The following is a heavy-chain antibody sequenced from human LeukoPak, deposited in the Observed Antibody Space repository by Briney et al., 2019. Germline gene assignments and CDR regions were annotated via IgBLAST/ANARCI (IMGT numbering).Heavy chain of an antibody. CDR3: ARAALRSSSCIDY. Sequence: GGSLRLSCAASGFTFSSYAMHWVRQAPGKGLEWVAVISYDGSNKYYADSVKGRFTISRDNSKNTLYLQMNSLRAEDTAVYYCARAALRSSSCIDYWGQGTLVTVSS. D-gene: IGHD6-13*01. J-gene: IGHJ4*02. CDR2: ISYDGSNK. V-gene: IGHV3-30-3*01. CDR1: GFTFSSYA.